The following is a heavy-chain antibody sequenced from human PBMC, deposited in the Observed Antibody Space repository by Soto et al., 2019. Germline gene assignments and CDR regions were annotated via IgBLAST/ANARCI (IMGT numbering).Heavy chain of an antibody. CDR2: INPSGGST. Sequence: QVQLVQSGAEVKKPGASVKVSCKASGYTFTSYYMHWVRQAPGQGLEWMGIINPSGGSTSYAQKFQGRVTMTRDTSTSTVYMELSSLRSEDTAVYYCARDRWETTVTTRINWYFDLWGRGTLVTVSS. D-gene: IGHD4-17*01. CDR3: ARDRWETTVTTRINWYFDL. V-gene: IGHV1-46*01. J-gene: IGHJ2*01. CDR1: GYTFTSYY.